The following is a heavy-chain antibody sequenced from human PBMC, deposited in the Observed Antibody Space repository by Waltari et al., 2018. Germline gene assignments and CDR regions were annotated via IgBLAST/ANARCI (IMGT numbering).Heavy chain of an antibody. CDR1: VGSLSRGRHY. CDR2: IYPRGST. V-gene: IGHV4-61*02. CDR3: ARGEIRMDFPDAFDI. Sequence: QVQLQESGPGLVKPSQTLSLTRTVSVGSLSRGRHYWRCLRDPAGKGLEWLGRIYPRGSTNYNPSLKSQVTITVDTSKNQFSLKLSSVTAADTAVYYCARGEIRMDFPDAFDIWGQGTMVTVSS. D-gene: IGHD3-16*01. J-gene: IGHJ3*02.